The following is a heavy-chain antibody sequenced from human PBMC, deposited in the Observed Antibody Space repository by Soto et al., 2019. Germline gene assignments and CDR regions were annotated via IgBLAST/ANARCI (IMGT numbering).Heavy chain of an antibody. J-gene: IGHJ5*02. V-gene: IGHV4-34*01. CDR2: INHSGST. CDR3: ASSSTVLLPTAMTGWFDP. D-gene: IGHD2-2*01. Sequence: SETLSLTCAVYGGSFSGYYWTWIRQPPGTGLEWIGEINHSGSTNYNPSLKSRVTISVDTSKNQFSLKLTSVTAADTAVYYCASSSTVLLPTAMTGWFDPWGQGTLVT. CDR1: GGSFSGYY.